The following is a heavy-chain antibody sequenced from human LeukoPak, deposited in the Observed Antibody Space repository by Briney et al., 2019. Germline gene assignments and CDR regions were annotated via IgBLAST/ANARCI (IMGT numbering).Heavy chain of an antibody. D-gene: IGHD3-10*01. CDR3: ARGRPDGSGSYYKFDP. CDR1: AGPISSSNYY. V-gene: IGHV4-39*01. J-gene: IGHJ5*02. Sequence: PSETLSLTCTVSAGPISSSNYYWGWIRQPPGKGLEWIGSIYYSGRTYYNPSLKSRVTISVNTSKKQFSLKLSSVTAADTAVYYCARGRPDGSGSYYKFDPWGQGTLVTVSS. CDR2: IYYSGRT.